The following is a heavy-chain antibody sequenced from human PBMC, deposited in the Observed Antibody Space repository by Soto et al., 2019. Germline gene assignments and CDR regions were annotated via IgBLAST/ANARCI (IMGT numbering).Heavy chain of an antibody. J-gene: IGHJ6*02. CDR1: GGTFSNYG. CDR2: ISPLFGTA. V-gene: IGHV1-69*12. CDR3: AIGYYYYGLDV. Sequence: QVQLVQSGTEVKKPGSSVKVSCKASGGTFSNYGVSWVRQAPGQGLEWMGGISPLFGTANDAQKFQGRVTITADEAPGTSYMELSRLRSEDTAMYYCAIGYYYYGLDVWGQGTTVTVSS.